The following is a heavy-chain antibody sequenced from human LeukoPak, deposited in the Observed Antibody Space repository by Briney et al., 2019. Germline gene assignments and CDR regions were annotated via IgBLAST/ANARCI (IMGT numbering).Heavy chain of an antibody. J-gene: IGHJ6*04. V-gene: IGHV7-4-1*01. CDR1: GYTFTSYA. CDR2: INTNTGNP. CDR3: AREGVLYYGDYYYYGMDV. Sequence: GASVKVSCKASGYTFTSYAMNWVRQAPGQGLEWMGWINTNTGNPTYAQGFTGRFVFSLDTSVSTAYLQICSLKAEDTAVYYCAREGVLYYGDYYYYGMDVWGEGTTVTVSS. D-gene: IGHD2-8*01.